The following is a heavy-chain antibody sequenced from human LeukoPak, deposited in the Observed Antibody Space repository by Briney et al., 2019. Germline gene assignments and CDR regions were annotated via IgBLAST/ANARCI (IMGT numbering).Heavy chain of an antibody. V-gene: IGHV4-4*07. CDR3: ARGPYSIYRYSFDY. J-gene: IGHJ4*02. Sequence: SETLSLTCTVSGGSISNYYWSWIRQPAGKGLEWIGRIYSSGSTDYNPSLKSRVTMSVDTSKNQFSLRLTSVTAADTAVYFCARGPYSIYRYSFDYWGQGTLVTVSS. CDR1: GGSISNYY. CDR2: IYSSGST. D-gene: IGHD5/OR15-5a*01.